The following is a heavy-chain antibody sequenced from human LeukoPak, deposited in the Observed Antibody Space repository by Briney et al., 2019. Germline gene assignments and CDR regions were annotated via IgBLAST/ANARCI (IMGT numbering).Heavy chain of an antibody. CDR2: INPNSGGT. D-gene: IGHD6-25*01. CDR3: ARDHCVSSGCYEDYYYGMDV. Sequence: ASVKVSCKASGYTFTGYYMHWVRQAPGQGLEWMGWINPNSGGTNYAQKFQGRVTMTRDTSISTAYMEPSRLRSDDTAVYFCARDHCVSSGCYEDYYYGMDVWGRGTTVTVSS. V-gene: IGHV1-2*02. CDR1: GYTFTGYY. J-gene: IGHJ6*02.